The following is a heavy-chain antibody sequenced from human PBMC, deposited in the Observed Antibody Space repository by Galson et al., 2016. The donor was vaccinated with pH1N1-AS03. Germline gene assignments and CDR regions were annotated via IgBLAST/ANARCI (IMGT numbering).Heavy chain of an antibody. CDR1: GFSFSSYA. D-gene: IGHD4-11*01. CDR3: AKGLFDNYASYFEY. J-gene: IGHJ4*02. CDR2: IDNGAFNT. Sequence: SLRLSCAASGFSFSSYAMGWVRQTPGRGLECLSTIDNGAFNTYYKDSLEGRFTISRDNSKNTLYLHMNSLRADDTALYYCAKGLFDNYASYFEYWGQGILVTVSS. V-gene: IGHV3-23*05.